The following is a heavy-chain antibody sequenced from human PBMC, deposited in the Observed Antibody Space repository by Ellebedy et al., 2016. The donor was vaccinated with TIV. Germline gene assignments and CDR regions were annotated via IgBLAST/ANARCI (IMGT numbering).Heavy chain of an antibody. CDR3: ARAFIAVAGDIVNAFDY. CDR2: IRYDGSNK. Sequence: GESLKISCEASGFTFTGYEMNWVRQAPGKGLEWVAFIRYDGSNKYYADSVKGRFTISRDNSKNTLYLQMNSLRAEDTAVYYCARAFIAVAGDIVNAFDYWGQGTLVTVSS. J-gene: IGHJ4*02. V-gene: IGHV3-30*02. D-gene: IGHD6-19*01. CDR1: GFTFTGYE.